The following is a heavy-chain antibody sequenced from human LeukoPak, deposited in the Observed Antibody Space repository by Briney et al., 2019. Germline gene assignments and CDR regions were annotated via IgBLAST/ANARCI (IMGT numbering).Heavy chain of an antibody. Sequence: TLSLTCAVSGGSISSGAYSWSWIRQPPRKGLEWIGSIYYSGNTYYNASLKSQVSISIDTSKNQFSLRLTSVTAADTAVYYCARDGMYYYGLGRRGWFDPWGQGTLVTVSS. CDR3: ARDGMYYYGLGRRGWFDP. V-gene: IGHV4-30-2*03. CDR2: IYYSGNT. CDR1: GGSISSGAYS. J-gene: IGHJ5*02. D-gene: IGHD3-10*01.